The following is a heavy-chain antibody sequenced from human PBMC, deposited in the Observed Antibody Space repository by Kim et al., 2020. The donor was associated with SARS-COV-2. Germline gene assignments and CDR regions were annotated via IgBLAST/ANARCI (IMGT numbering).Heavy chain of an antibody. V-gene: IGHV1-18*01. Sequence: ASVKVSCKASGYTFTSYGISWVRQAPGQGLEWMGWISAYNGNTNYAQKLQGRVTMTTDTSTSTAYMELRILRSDDTAVYYCARDKEDYYGSGSYPFDPWGQGTLVTVSS. CDR3: ARDKEDYYGSGSYPFDP. CDR1: GYTFTSYG. D-gene: IGHD3-10*01. CDR2: ISAYNGNT. J-gene: IGHJ5*02.